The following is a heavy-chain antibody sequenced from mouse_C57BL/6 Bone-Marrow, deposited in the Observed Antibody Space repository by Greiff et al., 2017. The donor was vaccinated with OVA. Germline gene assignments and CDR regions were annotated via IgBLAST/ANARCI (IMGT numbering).Heavy chain of an antibody. D-gene: IGHD2-5*01. CDR3: ATYSNYAY. Sequence: VQLQQSGAELVRPGASVKLSCTASGFNIKDYYMHWVKPRPEQGLEWIGRIDPEDGDTEYAPKFQGKATMTADTSSSTAYMQLSSLTSEDSAVYFCATYSNYAYWGQGTLVTVSA. CDR2: IDPEDGDT. J-gene: IGHJ3*01. V-gene: IGHV14-1*01. CDR1: GFNIKDYY.